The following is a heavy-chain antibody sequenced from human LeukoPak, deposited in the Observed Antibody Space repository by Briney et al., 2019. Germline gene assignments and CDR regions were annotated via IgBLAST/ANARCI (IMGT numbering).Heavy chain of an antibody. CDR1: GYSFTSYW. J-gene: IGHJ6*02. D-gene: IGHD6-6*01. Sequence: GESLKISCKGSGYSFTSYWIGWVRQMPGKGLEWMGIIYPGDSDTRYSPSFQGQVTISADKSISTAYLQWSSLKASDTAMYYCARQYSSSSVYYYYGMDVWGQGTTVTVSS. V-gene: IGHV5-51*01. CDR3: ARQYSSSSVYYYYGMDV. CDR2: IYPGDSDT.